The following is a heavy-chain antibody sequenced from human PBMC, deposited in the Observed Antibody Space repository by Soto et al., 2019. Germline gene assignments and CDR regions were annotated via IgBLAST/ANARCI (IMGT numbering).Heavy chain of an antibody. CDR2: ISWNSGSI. CDR1: GFTFDDYA. V-gene: IGHV3-9*01. Sequence: EVQLVESGGGLVQPGRSLRLSCAASGFTFDDYAMHWVRQAPGKGLEWVSGISWNSGSIGFGESVKGRFTISRDNAKNSLYLQMNSLRAEDTALYYCAKDHENYYCYYMDVWGKGTTVTVSS. CDR3: AKDHENYYCYYMDV. J-gene: IGHJ6*03.